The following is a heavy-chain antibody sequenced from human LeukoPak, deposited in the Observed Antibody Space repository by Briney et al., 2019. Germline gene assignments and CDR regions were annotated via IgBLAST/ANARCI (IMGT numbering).Heavy chain of an antibody. D-gene: IGHD2-15*01. V-gene: IGHV3-48*03. CDR2: ISSSGSTI. CDR1: GFTFSSYE. J-gene: IGHJ4*02. Sequence: PGGSLRLSCAASGFTFSSYEMNWVRQAPGKGLEWVSYISSSGSTIYYADSVKGRFTISRDNAKNSLYLQMNSLRAEDTAVYYCAKSGLNLIGWWSPQGTSYFDYWGQGTLVAVSS. CDR3: AKSGLNLIGWWSPQGTSYFDY.